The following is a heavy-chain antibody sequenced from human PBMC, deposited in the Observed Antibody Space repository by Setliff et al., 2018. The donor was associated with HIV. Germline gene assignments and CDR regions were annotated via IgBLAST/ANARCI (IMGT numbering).Heavy chain of an antibody. D-gene: IGHD6-6*01. J-gene: IGHJ4*02. CDR2: INHSGST. CDR1: GFTFSNAW. V-gene: IGHV4-34*01. CDR3: AGEAPRATLDY. Sequence: AGGSLRLSCAASGFTFSNAWMSWVRQAPGKGLEWIGEINHSGSTNYNPSLKSRITISVDTSKNQFSLKLSSVTAADTAVYYCAGEAPRATLDYWGQGTLVTVSS.